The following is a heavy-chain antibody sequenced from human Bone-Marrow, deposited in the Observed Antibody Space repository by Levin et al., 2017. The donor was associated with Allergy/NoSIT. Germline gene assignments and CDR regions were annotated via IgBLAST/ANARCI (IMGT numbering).Heavy chain of an antibody. Sequence: GGSLRLSCTGSGFTFGDYGMSWLRQAPGKGLEWIGFIRRKPYGGTTEYAASVKGRFTISRDDSKSIAYLQMNSLKTEDTAVYYCTRGFDCTNGVCSDDAFDIWGQGTMDTVSS. D-gene: IGHD2-8*01. J-gene: IGHJ3*02. CDR3: TRGFDCTNGVCSDDAFDI. CDR2: IRRKPYGGTT. CDR1: GFTFGDYG. V-gene: IGHV3-49*03.